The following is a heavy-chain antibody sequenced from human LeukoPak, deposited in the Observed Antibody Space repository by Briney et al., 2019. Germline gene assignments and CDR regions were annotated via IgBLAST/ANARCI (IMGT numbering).Heavy chain of an antibody. V-gene: IGHV3-23*01. Sequence: ETLSLTCTVSGGSISGSSYYWGWIRQAPGKGLEWVSAISGSGGDTEYADSVKGRFTISRDNSKNTLYLQMNSLGAEDTAVYYCAKCGGTCWGNWFDPWGQGTLVTVSS. CDR3: AKCGGTCWGNWFDP. J-gene: IGHJ5*02. CDR2: ISGSGGDT. CDR1: GGSISGSSYY. D-gene: IGHD2-15*01.